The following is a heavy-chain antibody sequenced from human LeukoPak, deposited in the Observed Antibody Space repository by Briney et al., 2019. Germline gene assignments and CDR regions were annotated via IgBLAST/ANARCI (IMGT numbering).Heavy chain of an antibody. V-gene: IGHV4-30-2*01. CDR1: VGSISSGGYS. J-gene: IGHJ4*02. D-gene: IGHD3-22*01. CDR2: IYHSGST. CDR3: ARVARSSGYYPYYFDY. Sequence: SETLSLTCAVSVGSISSGGYSWSWIRQPPGKGLEWIGYIYHSGSTYYNPSLKSRVTISVDRSKNQFSLKLSSVTAADTAVYYCARVARSSGYYPYYFDYWGQGTLVTVSS.